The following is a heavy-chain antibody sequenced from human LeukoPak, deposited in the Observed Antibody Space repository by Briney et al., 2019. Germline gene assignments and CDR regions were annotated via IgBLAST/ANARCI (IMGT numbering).Heavy chain of an antibody. D-gene: IGHD5-24*01. CDR3: AVGSEEMATIDYFDY. Sequence: ASVKVSCKASDYTFTSYGISWVRQAPGQGLEWMGWISAYNGNTNYAQKLQGRVTMTTDTSTSTAYMELRSLRSDDTAVYYCAVGSEEMATIDYFDYWGQGTLVTVSS. J-gene: IGHJ4*02. CDR1: DYTFTSYG. CDR2: ISAYNGNT. V-gene: IGHV1-18*01.